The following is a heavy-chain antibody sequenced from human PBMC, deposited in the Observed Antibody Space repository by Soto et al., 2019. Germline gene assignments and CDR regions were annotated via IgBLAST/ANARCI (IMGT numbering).Heavy chain of an antibody. CDR2: IYPGDSDT. CDR3: ARWIQVTRSFDQ. Sequence: PGESLKISCKGSGYSFSSYWMGWVRQMPGKGLEWMGIIYPGDSDTTYSPSFQGQVTISADKSISTAYLQWSSLKASDTAMYYCARWIQVTRSFDQWGQGTQVTVSS. V-gene: IGHV5-51*01. D-gene: IGHD5-18*01. J-gene: IGHJ4*02. CDR1: GYSFSSYW.